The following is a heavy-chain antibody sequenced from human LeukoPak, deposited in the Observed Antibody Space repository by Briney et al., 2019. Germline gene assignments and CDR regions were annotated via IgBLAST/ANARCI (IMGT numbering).Heavy chain of an antibody. CDR3: TRGRSYLEY. V-gene: IGHV3-49*04. CDR1: GISFGDYA. Sequence: GGSLTLSCTTSGISFGDYAMTWVRQAPGKGLEWVGFIRSKAYGATIQYAASVKGRFTISRDDSKSIAYLQMNSLKTEDTAVYYCTRGRSYLEYWGQGTLVTVSS. J-gene: IGHJ4*02. CDR2: IRSKAYGATI.